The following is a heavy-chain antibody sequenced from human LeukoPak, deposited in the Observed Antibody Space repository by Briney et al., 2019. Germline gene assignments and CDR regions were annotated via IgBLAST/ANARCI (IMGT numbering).Heavy chain of an antibody. CDR1: GGSISSSNW. CDR3: ARESYYYDSSGYPYYYYYMDV. D-gene: IGHD3-22*01. Sequence: SGTLSLTCAVSGGSISSSNWWSWIRQPAGKGLEWIGRIYTSGSTNYNPSLKSRVTISVDTSKNQFSLKLSSVTAADTAVYYCARESYYYDSSGYPYYYYYMDVWGKGTTVTVSS. V-gene: IGHV4-61*02. J-gene: IGHJ6*03. CDR2: IYTSGST.